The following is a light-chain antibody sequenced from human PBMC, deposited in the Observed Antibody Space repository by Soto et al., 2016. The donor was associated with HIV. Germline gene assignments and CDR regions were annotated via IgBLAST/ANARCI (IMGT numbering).Light chain of an antibody. CDR1: QGISSA. CDR2: DAS. J-gene: IGKJ4*01. V-gene: IGKV1D-13*01. CDR3: QHFNNYSFN. Sequence: AIQLTQSPSSLSASVGDRVTITCRASQGISSALAWYQQKPGKAPKLLIYDASSLQSGVPSRFSGSGSGTDFTLTISSLQPEDFATFYXQHFNNYSFNFGGRDQRGDQ.